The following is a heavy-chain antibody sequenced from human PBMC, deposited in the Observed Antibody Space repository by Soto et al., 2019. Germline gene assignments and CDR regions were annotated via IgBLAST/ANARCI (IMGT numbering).Heavy chain of an antibody. CDR2: IYYSGST. CDR3: ARDRGGYSSSTECFQQ. D-gene: IGHD6-13*01. V-gene: IGHV4-31*03. CDR1: GGSISSGGYY. Sequence: SETLSLTCTVSGGSISSGGYYWSWIRQHPGKGLEWIGYIYYSGSTYYNPSLKSRVTISVDTSKNQLSLKLSSVTAADTAVYYCARDRGGYSSSTECFQQWGQGTLVTVSS. J-gene: IGHJ1*01.